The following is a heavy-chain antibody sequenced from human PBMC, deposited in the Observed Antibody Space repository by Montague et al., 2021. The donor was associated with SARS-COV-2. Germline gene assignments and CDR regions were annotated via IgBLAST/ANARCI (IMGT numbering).Heavy chain of an antibody. CDR1: GGSISSSSYY. Sequence: SETLSLTCTVSGGSISSSSYYWGWIRQPPGKGLEWIGSIYYSGSTYHNPSLQSRVTISVDTPKNQFSLKLSSVTAADTAVYYCARVGRQQLVRLSGMDVWGQGTTVTVSS. J-gene: IGHJ6*02. CDR2: IYYSGST. CDR3: ARVGRQQLVRLSGMDV. V-gene: IGHV4-39*07. D-gene: IGHD6-13*01.